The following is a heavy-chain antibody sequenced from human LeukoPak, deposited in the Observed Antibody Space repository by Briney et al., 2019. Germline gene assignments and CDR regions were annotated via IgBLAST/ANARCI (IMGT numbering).Heavy chain of an antibody. CDR1: GGSISSSNW. J-gene: IGHJ4*02. Sequence: PSGTLSLTCAVSGGSISSSNWWSWVRQPPGKGLEWIGEIYHSGSTNYNPSLKSRVTISVDKSKNQFSLKLSSVTAADTAVYYCARVPRGYSYGSDYWGQGTLVTVPS. D-gene: IGHD5-18*01. CDR3: ARVPRGYSYGSDY. V-gene: IGHV4-4*02. CDR2: IYHSGST.